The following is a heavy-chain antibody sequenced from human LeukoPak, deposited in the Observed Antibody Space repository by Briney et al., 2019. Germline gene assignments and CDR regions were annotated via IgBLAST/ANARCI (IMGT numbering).Heavy chain of an antibody. D-gene: IGHD2-21*02. V-gene: IGHV1-2*02. CDR3: ARDMGQLLLGYYYYGMDV. Sequence: GASVKVSCKASGYTFTGYYLHWVRQAPGQGLEWMGWTNPNSGDTNSAHKFQGRVTMTTDTSITTAYMELSRLRSDDTAVYYCARDMGQLLLGYYYYGMDVWGQGTTVTVSS. CDR2: TNPNSGDT. CDR1: GYTFTGYY. J-gene: IGHJ6*02.